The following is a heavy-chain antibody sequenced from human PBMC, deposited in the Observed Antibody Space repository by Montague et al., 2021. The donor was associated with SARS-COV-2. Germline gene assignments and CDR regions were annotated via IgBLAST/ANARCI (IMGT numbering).Heavy chain of an antibody. CDR3: ARLGGSSWYYFDY. CDR1: GYSFNSNW. V-gene: IGHV5-51*01. J-gene: IGHJ4*02. CDR2: IYPGDSDT. D-gene: IGHD6-13*01. Sequence: QSGAEVKKPGESLKISCKGSGYSFNSNWIGWVRQMPGKGLEWMGVIYPGDSDTRYSPSFQGQVTISVDKSISTAYLQWSSLMASDTAMYFCARLGGSSWYYFDYWGQGTLVTVSS.